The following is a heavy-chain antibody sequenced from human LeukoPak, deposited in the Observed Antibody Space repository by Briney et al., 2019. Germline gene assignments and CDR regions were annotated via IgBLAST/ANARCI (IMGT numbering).Heavy chain of an antibody. CDR2: INHSGST. J-gene: IGHJ5*02. CDR1: GGSISDYH. D-gene: IGHD6-19*01. Sequence: PSETLSLTCTVSGGSISDYHWSWIRQPPGKGLEWIGEINHSGSTNYNPSLKSRVTISVDTSKNQFSLKLSSVTAADTAVYYCAREGGQQWLEGYNWFDPWGQGTLVTVSS. V-gene: IGHV4-34*01. CDR3: AREGGQQWLEGYNWFDP.